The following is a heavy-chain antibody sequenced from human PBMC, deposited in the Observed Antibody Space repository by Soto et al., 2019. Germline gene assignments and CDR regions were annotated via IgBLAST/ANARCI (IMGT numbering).Heavy chain of an antibody. CDR3: ARVDYYDFWSGSFPYMDV. J-gene: IGHJ6*03. D-gene: IGHD3-3*01. CDR2: ISAYNGNT. CDR1: GYVFTDYY. V-gene: IGHV1-18*04. Sequence: ASVKVSCKASGYVFTDYYMHWVRQAPGQGLEWMGWISAYNGNTNYAQKLQGRVTMTTDTSTSTAYMELRSLRSDDTAVYYCARVDYYDFWSGSFPYMDVWGKGTTVTVSS.